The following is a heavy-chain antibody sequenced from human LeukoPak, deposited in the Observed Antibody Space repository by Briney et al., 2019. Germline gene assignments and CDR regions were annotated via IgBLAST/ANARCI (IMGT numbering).Heavy chain of an antibody. D-gene: IGHD6-19*01. CDR3: AREEYSSGWTFDY. Sequence: GGSLRLSCAASEFTFSSYAMHWVRQAPGKGLEWVALISYDGTNKYYADSVKGRFTISRDNSKNTLYLQMDSLTVEDTAVYYCAREEYSSGWTFDYWGQGTLVTVSS. CDR2: ISYDGTNK. CDR1: EFTFSSYA. J-gene: IGHJ4*02. V-gene: IGHV3-30-3*01.